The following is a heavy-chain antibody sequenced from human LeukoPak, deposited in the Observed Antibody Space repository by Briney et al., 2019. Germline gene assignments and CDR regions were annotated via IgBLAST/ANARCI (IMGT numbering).Heavy chain of an antibody. Sequence: GGSLRLSCAASGFTFSSYSMNWVRQAPGKGLEWVSSISSSSSYIYYADSVKGRFTISRDNAKNSLYLQMNSLRAEDTAVYYCARETTSYYDSSGSGFDYWGQGTLVTVSS. CDR3: ARETTSYYDSSGSGFDY. D-gene: IGHD3-22*01. J-gene: IGHJ4*02. V-gene: IGHV3-21*01. CDR1: GFTFSSYS. CDR2: ISSSSSYI.